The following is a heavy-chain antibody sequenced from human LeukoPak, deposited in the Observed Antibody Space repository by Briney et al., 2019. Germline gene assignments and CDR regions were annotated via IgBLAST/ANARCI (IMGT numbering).Heavy chain of an antibody. CDR2: ISGGYNGDS. Sequence: ASVKVSCKTSGYTFRHYGISWVRQAPGQGLEWMAWISGGYNGDSNYALTLRGRLTMTTDTSTSTAYMELRSLRSDDPAVYYCARDEKKYCSGGSCPAYFDYWGQGTLVTVSS. CDR3: ARDEKKYCSGGSCPAYFDY. V-gene: IGHV1-18*01. D-gene: IGHD2-15*01. J-gene: IGHJ4*02. CDR1: GYTFRHYG.